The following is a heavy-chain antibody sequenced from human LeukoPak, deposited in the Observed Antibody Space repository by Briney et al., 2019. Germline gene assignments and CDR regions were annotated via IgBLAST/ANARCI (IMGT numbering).Heavy chain of an antibody. J-gene: IGHJ3*02. CDR1: GFTFSRNS. CDR2: ISTSSSYI. V-gene: IGHV3-21*01. D-gene: IGHD6-19*01. CDR3: ARGASVVAGSDDAFDI. Sequence: GGSPRLSCAASGFTFSRNSMNWVRQAPGKGLEWVSSISTSSSYIYYADSVKGRFTISRDNAKNSLYLQMNSLRVDDTAVYYCARGASVVAGSDDAFDIWGQGTMVTVSS.